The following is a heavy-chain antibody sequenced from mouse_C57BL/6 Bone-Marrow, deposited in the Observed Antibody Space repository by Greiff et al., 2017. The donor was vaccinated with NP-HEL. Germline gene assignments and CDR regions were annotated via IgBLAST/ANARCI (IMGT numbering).Heavy chain of an antibody. CDR2: INPYNGDT. CDR3: ARGFHWYFDV. CDR1: GYSFTGYF. J-gene: IGHJ1*03. V-gene: IGHV1-20*01. Sequence: EVKLMESGPELVKPGDSVKISCKASGYSFTGYFMNWVMQSHGKSLEWIGRINPYNGDTFYNQKFKGKATLTVDKSSSTAHMELRSLTSEDSAVYYCARGFHWYFDVWGTGTTVTVSS.